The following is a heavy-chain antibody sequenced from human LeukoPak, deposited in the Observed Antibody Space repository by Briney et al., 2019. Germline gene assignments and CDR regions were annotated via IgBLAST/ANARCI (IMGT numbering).Heavy chain of an antibody. CDR1: GGSFSGYY. Sequence: PSETLSLTCAVYGGSFSGYYWSWIRQPPAKGLEWIGEINHSGSTNYNPSLKSRVTISVDTSKNQFSLKLSTVTAADTAVYYCARGSRYCTNGVCYNLYYYYYMDVWGKGTTVTVSS. V-gene: IGHV4-34*01. D-gene: IGHD2-8*01. J-gene: IGHJ6*03. CDR3: ARGSRYCTNGVCYNLYYYYYMDV. CDR2: INHSGST.